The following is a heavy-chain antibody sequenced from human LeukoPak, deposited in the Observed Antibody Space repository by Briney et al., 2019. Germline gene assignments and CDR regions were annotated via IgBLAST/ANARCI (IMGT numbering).Heavy chain of an antibody. J-gene: IGHJ6*03. CDR2: IIPIFGTA. Sequence: SVKVSCKASGGTFSSYAISWVRQAPGQGLEWMGGIIPIFGTANYAQKFQGRVTITTDESTSTAYMELSSLRSEDMAVYYCASDGYYYYYYMDVWGKGTTVTVSS. V-gene: IGHV1-69*05. CDR3: ASDGYYYYYYMDV. CDR1: GGTFSSYA.